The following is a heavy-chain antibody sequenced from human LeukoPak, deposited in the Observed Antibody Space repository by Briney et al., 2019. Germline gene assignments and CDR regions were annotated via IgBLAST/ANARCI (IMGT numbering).Heavy chain of an antibody. Sequence: XSVTVSFKASGYTFTDYYMHWVRQAPGQGREWVGWINPNSGGTNYAQKFQGRVTMTRDTSISTAYMELSRLRSDDTAVYYCARENWNFDYWGQGTLVTVSS. D-gene: IGHD1-1*01. CDR2: INPNSGGT. J-gene: IGHJ4*02. CDR1: GYTFTDYY. V-gene: IGHV1-2*02. CDR3: ARENWNFDY.